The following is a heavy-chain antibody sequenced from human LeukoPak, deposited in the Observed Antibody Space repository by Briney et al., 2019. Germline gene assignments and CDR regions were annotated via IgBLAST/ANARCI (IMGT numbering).Heavy chain of an antibody. D-gene: IGHD1-26*01. CDR3: AKSKVGLSLQIDY. V-gene: IGHV3-23*01. Sequence: GGSRRPSGAASGLTFSSYAMSWVRQAPGKGLEWFSAISGSGGSTYYADSVKGRFTISRDNSKNTLYLQMNSLRAEDTAVYYCAKSKVGLSLQIDYWGQGTLVTVSS. CDR2: ISGSGGST. J-gene: IGHJ4*02. CDR1: GLTFSSYA.